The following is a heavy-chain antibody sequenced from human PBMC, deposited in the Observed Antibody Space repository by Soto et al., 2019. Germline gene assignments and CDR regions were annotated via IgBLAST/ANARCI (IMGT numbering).Heavy chain of an antibody. CDR2: ISSSGSTI. J-gene: IGHJ5*02. CDR1: GFTFSDYY. V-gene: IGHV3-11*01. Sequence: GGSLRLSCAASGFTFSDYYMSWIRQAPGKGLEWVSYISSSGSTIYYADSVKGRFTISRDNAKNSLYLQMNSLRAEDTAVYYCAHPGGLLWFGELSDGENWFDPWGQGTLVTVSS. D-gene: IGHD3-10*01. CDR3: AHPGGLLWFGELSDGENWFDP.